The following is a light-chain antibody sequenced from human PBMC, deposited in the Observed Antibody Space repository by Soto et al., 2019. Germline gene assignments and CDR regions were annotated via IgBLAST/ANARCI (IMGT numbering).Light chain of an antibody. CDR1: QTVNRNY. Sequence: EIVLTQSPGTLALSLGDEATLSCTASQTVNRNYLAWYLQKPAQPPRLLIYGVSNRAPGVPDRFSGGGSGTEFTLTIARLEPDDFGTYYCQQYFASPRTFGQGTRLEVK. V-gene: IGKV3-20*01. CDR3: QQYFASPRT. J-gene: IGKJ1*01. CDR2: GVS.